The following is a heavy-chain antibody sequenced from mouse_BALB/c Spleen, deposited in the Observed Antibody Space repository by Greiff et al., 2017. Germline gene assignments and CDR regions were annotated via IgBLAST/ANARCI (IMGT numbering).Heavy chain of an antibody. CDR2: IDPANGNT. CDR3: ARYGNCADWFAY. Sequence: EVQLQQSGAELVKPGASVKLSCTASGFNIKDTYMHWVKQRPEQGLEWIGRIDPANGNTKYDPKFQGKATITADTSSNTAYLQLSSLTSEDTAVYYCARYGNCADWFAYWGQGTLVTVAA. CDR1: GFNIKDTY. V-gene: IGHV14-3*02. D-gene: IGHD2-1*01. J-gene: IGHJ3*01.